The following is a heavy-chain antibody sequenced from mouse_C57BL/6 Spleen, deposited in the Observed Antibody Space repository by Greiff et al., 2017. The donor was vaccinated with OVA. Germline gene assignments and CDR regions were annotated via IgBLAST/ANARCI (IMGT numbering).Heavy chain of an antibody. J-gene: IGHJ2*01. Sequence: QVQLQQPGAELVRPGSSVKLSCKASGYTFTSYWMHWVKQRPIQGLEWIGNIDPSDSETHYNQKFKDKATLTVDKSSSTAYMQLSSLTSEDSAVYYCARSGYYDYDGHFDYWGQGTTLTVSS. CDR2: IDPSDSET. V-gene: IGHV1-52*01. CDR3: ARSGYYDYDGHFDY. CDR1: GYTFTSYW. D-gene: IGHD2-4*01.